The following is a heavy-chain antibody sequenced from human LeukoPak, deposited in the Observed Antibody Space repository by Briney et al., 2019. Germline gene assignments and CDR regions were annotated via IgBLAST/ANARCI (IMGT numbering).Heavy chain of an antibody. V-gene: IGHV3-73*01. CDR2: IRSKANSYAT. CDR1: GFTFSGSA. D-gene: IGHD3-22*01. J-gene: IGHJ4*02. Sequence: GGSLTLSCTASGFTFSGSAMHWVRQASGKGLEWVGCIRSKANSYATTYAASVKSRFTISRDDSKSTAYLQMNSLKTEDTAVYYCTTTYYYDSSGYTLDYWGEGTLVTVSS. CDR3: TTTYYYDSSGYTLDY.